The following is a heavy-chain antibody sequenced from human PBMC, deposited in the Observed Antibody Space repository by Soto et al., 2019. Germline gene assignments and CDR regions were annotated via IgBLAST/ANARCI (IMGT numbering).Heavy chain of an antibody. CDR1: GYSFTNYG. CDR3: ARVGECSSTSCRYYYYYGMDV. D-gene: IGHD2-2*01. Sequence: ASVKVSCKASGYSFTNYGISWVRQAPGQGLEWMGWISAYNANTNYAQKLQGRVTMTTDTSTSTAYMELRSLRSDDTAVYYCARVGECSSTSCRYYYYYGMDVWGQGTTVTVSS. V-gene: IGHV1-18*01. J-gene: IGHJ6*02. CDR2: ISAYNANT.